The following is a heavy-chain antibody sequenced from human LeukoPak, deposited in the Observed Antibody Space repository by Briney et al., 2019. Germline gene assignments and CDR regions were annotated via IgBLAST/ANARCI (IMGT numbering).Heavy chain of an antibody. Sequence: VASVKVSCKASGYTFTSYYMHWVRQAPGQGLEWMGIINPSGGSTSYAQKFQGRVTITADESTSTAYMELSSLRSEDTAVYYCARVDRYSSWGNYFDYWGQGTLVTVSS. D-gene: IGHD6-19*01. V-gene: IGHV1-46*01. J-gene: IGHJ4*02. CDR2: INPSGGST. CDR1: GYTFTSYY. CDR3: ARVDRYSSWGNYFDY.